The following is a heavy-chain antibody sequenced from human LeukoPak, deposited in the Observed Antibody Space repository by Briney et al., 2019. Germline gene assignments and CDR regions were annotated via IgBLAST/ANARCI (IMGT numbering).Heavy chain of an antibody. Sequence: GGSLRLSCAASGFTFSRYSMNWVRLAPGKGREWVSSISSSRRYIYYADSVKGRFTISRDNAKTSLYLQMNSLRAEDTAVYYCARDGDAQTKYNSSSCYVYYYYGMDVCGQGTTVTVSS. V-gene: IGHV3-21*01. CDR2: ISSSRRYI. J-gene: IGHJ6*02. D-gene: IGHD6-13*01. CDR1: GFTFSRYS. CDR3: ARDGDAQTKYNSSSCYVYYYYGMDV.